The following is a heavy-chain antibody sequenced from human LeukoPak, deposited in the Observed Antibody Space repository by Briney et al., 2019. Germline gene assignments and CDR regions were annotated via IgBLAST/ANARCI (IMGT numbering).Heavy chain of an antibody. CDR1: GFTFSNAW. D-gene: IGHD3-3*01. V-gene: IGHV3-15*01. CDR2: IKSKTDGGTT. CDR3: TTDPAPIFGVVIKPPDFDY. Sequence: GGSLRLSCAASGFTFSNAWMSWVRQAPGKGLEWVGRIKSKTDGGTTDYAAPVKGRFTISRDDSKNTLYLQMNSLKTEDTAVYYCTTDPAPIFGVVIKPPDFDYWGQGTLVTVSS. J-gene: IGHJ4*02.